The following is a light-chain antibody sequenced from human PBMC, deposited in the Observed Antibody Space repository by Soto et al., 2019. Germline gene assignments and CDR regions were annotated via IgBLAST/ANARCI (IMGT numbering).Light chain of an antibody. CDR3: CSYAGNYTF. CDR1: SNDVGGYDY. J-gene: IGLJ2*01. V-gene: IGLV2-11*01. Sequence: QSALTQPRSVSGSPGQSVTISCTGTSNDVGGYDYVSWYQQYPGKAPTYILYDVTKRPSGVPDRFSGSKSGNTASLTISGLQADDEADYYCCSYAGNYTFFGGGTKDTVL. CDR2: DVT.